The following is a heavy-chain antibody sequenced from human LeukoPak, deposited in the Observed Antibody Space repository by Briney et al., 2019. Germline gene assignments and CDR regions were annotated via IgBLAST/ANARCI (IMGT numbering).Heavy chain of an antibody. CDR1: GFMFTAHY. CDR3: ARDSSTWYSDYYYYMDV. D-gene: IGHD2/OR15-2a*01. V-gene: IGHV1-2*02. Sequence: GASVKVSCKTSGFMFTAHYIHWVRQVPGQGLEWMGWFNPKSGDTNYPQKFQGRVTMTGDTSTSTAYMELSSLRSDDTARYFCARDSSTWYSDYYYYMDVWGKGTTVTVSS. CDR2: FNPKSGDT. J-gene: IGHJ6*03.